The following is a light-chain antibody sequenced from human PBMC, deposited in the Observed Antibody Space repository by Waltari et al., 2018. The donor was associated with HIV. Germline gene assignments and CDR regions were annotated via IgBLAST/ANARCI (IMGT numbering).Light chain of an antibody. CDR2: KAS. CDR1: QSISSW. J-gene: IGKJ1*01. Sequence: DIQMTQSPSTLSASVGDRGTITCRASQSISSWFAWYQQKPGKAPKLLIYKASSLESGVPSRFSGSGSGTEFTLTISSLQPDDFATYYCQQYNSYSPWTFGQGTKVEIK. CDR3: QQYNSYSPWT. V-gene: IGKV1-5*03.